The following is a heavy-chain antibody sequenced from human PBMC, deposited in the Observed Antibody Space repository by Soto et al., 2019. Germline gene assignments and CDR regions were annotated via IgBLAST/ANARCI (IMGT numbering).Heavy chain of an antibody. CDR1: GGTFSSYA. CDR3: AGSSYDSSGYYSGGGVDY. CDR2: IIPIFGTA. Sequence: QVQLVQSGAEVKKPGSSVKVSCKASGGTFSSYAISWVRQAPGQGLEWMGGIIPIFGTANYAQKFQGRVTIPADESTSTAYMELSSLRSEDTAVYYCAGSSYDSSGYYSGGGVDYWGQGTLVTVSS. D-gene: IGHD3-22*01. J-gene: IGHJ4*02. V-gene: IGHV1-69*01.